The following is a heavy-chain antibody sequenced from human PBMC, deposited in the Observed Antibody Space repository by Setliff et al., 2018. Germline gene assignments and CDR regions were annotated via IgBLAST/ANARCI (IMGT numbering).Heavy chain of an antibody. CDR2: IYYNGST. D-gene: IGHD5-12*01. CDR3: ARGGYNGYAVFDD. CDR1: GGSVGSSSYY. V-gene: IGHV4-39*02. J-gene: IGHJ4*02. Sequence: PSETLSLTCTVSGGSVGSSSYYWGWIRQPPGKGLEWIGSIYYNGSTYYNPSLKSRVTISVDTPKNLFSLSLSSVTAADTAVYYCARGGYNGYAVFDDWGQGALVTVSS.